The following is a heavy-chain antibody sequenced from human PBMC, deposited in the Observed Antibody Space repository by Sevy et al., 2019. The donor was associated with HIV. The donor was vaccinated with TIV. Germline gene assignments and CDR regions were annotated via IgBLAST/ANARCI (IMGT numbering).Heavy chain of an antibody. CDR1: GGSISSGGYY. CDR2: IYYSGST. V-gene: IGHV4-31*03. Sequence: SETLSLTCTVSGGSISSGGYYWSWIRQHPGKGLEWIGYIYYSGSTYYNPSLKSRVTISVDTSKNQFSLKLSSVTAADTAVYYCARVKFLSHPGNAFDIWGQGTMVTVSS. J-gene: IGHJ3*02. CDR3: ARVKFLSHPGNAFDI.